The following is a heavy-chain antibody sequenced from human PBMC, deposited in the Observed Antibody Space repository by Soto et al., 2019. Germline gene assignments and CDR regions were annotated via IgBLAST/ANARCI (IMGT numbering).Heavy chain of an antibody. CDR1: GFTFSSYA. D-gene: IGHD6-19*01. Sequence: EVPLLESGGGLVQPGGSLRLSCAASGFTFSSYAMSWVRQAPGKGLEWVSAISGSGGSTYYADSVKGRFTISRDNSKNTLYLQMNSLRAEDTAVYYCAKDWAGNYYYGMDVWGQGTTVTVSS. CDR2: ISGSGGST. J-gene: IGHJ6*02. CDR3: AKDWAGNYYYGMDV. V-gene: IGHV3-23*01.